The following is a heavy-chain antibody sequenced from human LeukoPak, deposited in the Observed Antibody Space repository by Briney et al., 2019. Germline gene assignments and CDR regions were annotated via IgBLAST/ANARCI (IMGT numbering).Heavy chain of an antibody. CDR3: AKDLLFSRAGKLDY. CDR2: ISSSGSTI. CDR1: GFTSSSYE. D-gene: IGHD2/OR15-2a*01. V-gene: IGHV3-48*03. Sequence: GSLRLSCAASGFTSSSYEMHWVRQAPGKGLEWVSYISSSGSTIYYEDPVKGRFTISRDNSKNTLYLQMNSLRAEDTAVYYCAKDLLFSRAGKLDYWAREPWSPSPQ. J-gene: IGHJ4*02.